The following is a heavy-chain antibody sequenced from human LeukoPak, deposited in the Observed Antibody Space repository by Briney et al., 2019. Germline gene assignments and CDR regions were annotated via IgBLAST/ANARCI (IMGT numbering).Heavy chain of an antibody. V-gene: IGHV3-21*01. CDR3: ARDLSDYDFWSGYYTYYYYYYMDV. D-gene: IGHD3-3*01. J-gene: IGHJ6*03. CDR2: ISSSSSYI. Sequence: GGSLRLSCAASGFTFSSYSMNWVRQAPGKGLEWVSSISSSSSYIYYADSVKGRFTISRDNAKNSLYLQMNSLRAEDTAVYYCARDLSDYDFWSGYYTYYYYYYMDVWGKGTTVTVSS. CDR1: GFTFSSYS.